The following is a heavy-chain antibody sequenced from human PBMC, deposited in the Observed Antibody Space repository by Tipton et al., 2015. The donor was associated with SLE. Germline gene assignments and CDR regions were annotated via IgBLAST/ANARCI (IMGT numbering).Heavy chain of an antibody. CDR1: GGSFSGYY. V-gene: IGHV4-34*01. CDR2: INHSGST. J-gene: IGHJ2*01. D-gene: IGHD3-10*01. Sequence: LRLSCAVYGGSFSGYYWSWIRQPPGKGLEWIGEINHSGSTNYNPSLKSRVTTSVDTSKNQFSLKLSSVTAADTAVYYCARTPGGVQGQIGWYFDLWGRGTLVTVSS. CDR3: ARTPGGVQGQIGWYFDL.